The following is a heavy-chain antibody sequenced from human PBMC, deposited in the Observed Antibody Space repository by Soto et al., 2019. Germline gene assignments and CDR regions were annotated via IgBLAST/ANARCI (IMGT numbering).Heavy chain of an antibody. CDR2: IFHSGST. V-gene: IGHV4-4*02. J-gene: IGHJ4*02. CDR1: GGSISNSNW. Sequence: QVQLQESGPGLVKPSGTPSLTCAVFGGSISNSNWWTWVRQPPGKGLDWIGEIFHSGSTNYNSSLMGRVTISVDKANNPFSLKLSSVTAADTDVYYCAHRAIVGAAIWGQGTLVTVSS. D-gene: IGHD1-26*01. CDR3: AHRAIVGAAI.